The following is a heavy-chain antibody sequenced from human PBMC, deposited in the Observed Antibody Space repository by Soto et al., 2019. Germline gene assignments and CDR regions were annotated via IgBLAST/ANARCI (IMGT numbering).Heavy chain of an antibody. J-gene: IGHJ6*02. V-gene: IGHV3-23*01. CDR1: GFTFSSYA. CDR3: ILMTTVTMIVWSD. D-gene: IGHD4-17*01. CDR2: ISGSGGST. Sequence: GGSLRLSCAASGFTFSSYAMSWVRQAPGKGLEWVSAISGSGGSTYYADSVKGRFTISRDNSKNTLYLQMNSLRAEDTAVYYCILMTTVTMIVWSDWGQGTTVTVSS.